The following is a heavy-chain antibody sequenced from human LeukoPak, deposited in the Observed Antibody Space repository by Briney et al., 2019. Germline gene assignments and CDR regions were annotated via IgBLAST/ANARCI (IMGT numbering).Heavy chain of an antibody. CDR2: IRYDGRNK. CDR3: ARAEYSSSSDIDY. Sequence: GGSLRLSCAASGFTFSTYGMHWVRQAPGKGLEWVAFIRYDGRNKYYADSVKGRFTISRDNSKNTLCLQMNSLRAEDTAVYYCARAEYSSSSDIDYWGQGTLVTVSS. CDR1: GFTFSTYG. J-gene: IGHJ4*02. V-gene: IGHV3-30*02. D-gene: IGHD6-6*01.